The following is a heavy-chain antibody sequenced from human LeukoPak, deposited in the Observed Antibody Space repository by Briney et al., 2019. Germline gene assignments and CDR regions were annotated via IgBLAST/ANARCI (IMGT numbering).Heavy chain of an antibody. Sequence: GSLRLSCAASGFTSSAYWMHWVCQVPGKGLVWVSRINSDVSTTNYADSVKSRFTISRDNAKNTIYLQMNSLRAEDTAVYYCARYGRYRAFDNWGPGTVVTVSS. V-gene: IGHV3-74*01. J-gene: IGHJ3*02. CDR1: GFTSSAYW. D-gene: IGHD1-26*01. CDR3: ARYGRYRAFDN. CDR2: INSDVSTT.